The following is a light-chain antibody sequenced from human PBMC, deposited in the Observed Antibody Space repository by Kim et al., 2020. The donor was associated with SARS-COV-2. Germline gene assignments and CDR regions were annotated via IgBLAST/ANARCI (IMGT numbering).Light chain of an antibody. CDR1: QSLSSY. Sequence: EIVLTQSPATLSLSPGERATLSCRASQSLSSYLAWYQHKPGQAPMLLIYDASNRATGIPARFSGSGSGTDFTLTISSLEPEDFAVYYCQQRSNWPPRYTFGQGTKLEI. CDR2: DAS. V-gene: IGKV3-11*01. J-gene: IGKJ2*01. CDR3: QQRSNWPPRYT.